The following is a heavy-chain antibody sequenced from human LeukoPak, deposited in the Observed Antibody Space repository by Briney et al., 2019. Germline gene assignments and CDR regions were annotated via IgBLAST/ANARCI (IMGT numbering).Heavy chain of an antibody. CDR2: ISGSGGST. CDR3: AKDPSYILLWFGELDY. Sequence: PGGSLRLSCAASGFTFSSYAMSWVRQAPGKGLEWVSAISGSGGSTYYADSVKGRFTISRDNSKNTLYLQMNSLRAEDTAVYYCAKDPSYILLWFGELDYWGQGTLVTASS. D-gene: IGHD3-10*01. J-gene: IGHJ4*02. CDR1: GFTFSSYA. V-gene: IGHV3-23*01.